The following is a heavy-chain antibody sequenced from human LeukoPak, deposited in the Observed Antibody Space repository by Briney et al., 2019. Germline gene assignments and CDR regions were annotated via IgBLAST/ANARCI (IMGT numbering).Heavy chain of an antibody. Sequence: GGSLRLSCAASGFTFSSYGMHWVRQAPGKGLEWVAFIRYDGSNKYYADSVKGRFTISRDNSKNTLYLQMNSLRAEDTAVYYCAKDLRDYSGSYLGLDYWGQGTLVTVSS. CDR2: IRYDGSNK. CDR1: GFTFSSYG. D-gene: IGHD1-26*01. CDR3: AKDLRDYSGSYLGLDY. V-gene: IGHV3-30*02. J-gene: IGHJ4*02.